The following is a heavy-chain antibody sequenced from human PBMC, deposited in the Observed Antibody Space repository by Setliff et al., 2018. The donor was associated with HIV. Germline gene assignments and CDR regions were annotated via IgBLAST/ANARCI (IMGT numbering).Heavy chain of an antibody. CDR1: GYTFTNNG. Sequence: ASVKVSCKASGYTFTNNGIHWVRQAPGQRLEWMGWIHAGSGDTQYSQKFQGRVTITIDTSASKVYMELSSLRSEDTAMYYCARAHPGIAYWGQGTMVTVSS. V-gene: IGHV1-3*01. J-gene: IGHJ4*02. CDR3: ARAHPGIAY. CDR2: IHAGSGDT.